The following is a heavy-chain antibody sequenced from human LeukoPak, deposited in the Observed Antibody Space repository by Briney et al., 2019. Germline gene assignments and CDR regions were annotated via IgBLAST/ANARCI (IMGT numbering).Heavy chain of an antibody. Sequence: SVTVSCTASGGSFSRYAISWVRQAPGQGLEWMGGIIPIFGTANYAQKFQGRVTITADESTSTAYMELSSLRSEDTAVYYCARVGSSWYLLDYFDYWGQGTLVTVSS. V-gene: IGHV1-69*13. J-gene: IGHJ4*02. CDR1: GGSFSRYA. CDR2: IIPIFGTA. CDR3: ARVGSSWYLLDYFDY. D-gene: IGHD6-13*01.